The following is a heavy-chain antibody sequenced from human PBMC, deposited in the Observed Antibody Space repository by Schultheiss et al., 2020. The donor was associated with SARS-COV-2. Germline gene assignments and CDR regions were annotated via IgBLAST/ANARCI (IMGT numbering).Heavy chain of an antibody. D-gene: IGHD6-13*01. CDR2: IYYSGST. CDR3: ARDPVRQQLLGWFDP. CDR1: GGSISSYY. J-gene: IGHJ5*02. Sequence: SETLSLTCTVSGGSISSYYWSWIRQPPGKGLEWIGYIYYSGSTNYNPSLKSRVTISVDTSKNQFSLKLSSVTAADTAVYYCARDPVRQQLLGWFDPWGQGTLVTVSS. V-gene: IGHV4-59*12.